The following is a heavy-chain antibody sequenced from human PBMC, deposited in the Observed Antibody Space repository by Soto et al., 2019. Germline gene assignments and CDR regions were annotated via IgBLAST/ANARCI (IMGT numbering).Heavy chain of an antibody. V-gene: IGHV4-34*01. J-gene: IGHJ5*02. CDR2: INHSGST. CDR1: GGSGGSFSGYY. CDR3: VRDRGYSNWYDP. Sequence: PSETLSLTCAVYGGSGGSFSGYYWSWIRQPPGKGLEWIGEINHSGSTNYNPSLKSRVTISVDTSKNQFSLKLSSVTAADTAIYYCVRDRGYSNWYDPWGQGTLVTVSS. D-gene: IGHD5-18*01.